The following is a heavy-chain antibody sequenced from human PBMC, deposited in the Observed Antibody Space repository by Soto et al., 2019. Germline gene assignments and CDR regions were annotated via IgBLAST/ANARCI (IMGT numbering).Heavy chain of an antibody. CDR3: VTGDFYASSSDY. CDR2: ISPSDGST. V-gene: IGHV1-46*02. Sequence: QVQLVQSGAEVKRPGASVKVSRKASGYIFNNYYIHWVRQAPGQGLEWMGIISPSDGSTTYAQRFQGRVTMTRDTSTSTVYMELGSLRSDDTAVFYCVTGDFYASSSDYWGQGTLVTVSS. CDR1: GYIFNNYY. J-gene: IGHJ4*02. D-gene: IGHD3-22*01.